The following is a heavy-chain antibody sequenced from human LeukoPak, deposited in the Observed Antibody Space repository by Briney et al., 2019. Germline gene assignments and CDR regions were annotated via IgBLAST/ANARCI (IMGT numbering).Heavy chain of an antibody. CDR3: ARDDGWNARGKGPDY. D-gene: IGHD1-1*01. CDR1: GFTFDDYG. Sequence: GGSLRLSCAASGFTFDDYGTSWVRQAPGKGLEWVSGINWNGGSTGYADSVKGRFTISRDNAKNSLYLQMNSLRAEDTALYYCARDDGWNARGKGPDYWGQGTLVTVSS. CDR2: INWNGGST. V-gene: IGHV3-20*04. J-gene: IGHJ4*02.